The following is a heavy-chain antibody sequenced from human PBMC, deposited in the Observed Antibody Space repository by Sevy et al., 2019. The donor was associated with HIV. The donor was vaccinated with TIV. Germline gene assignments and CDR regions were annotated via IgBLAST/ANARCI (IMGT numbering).Heavy chain of an antibody. CDR1: GYTFTDYY. Sequence: ASVKVSCKASGYTFTDYYMHWVRQAPGQGLEWMGRINPNSDDTNFLQKFQGRVTMTRDTSISTAYMELSRLTSDDTAVYYCARDPVAPNPAGMDVWGQGTTVTVSS. CDR2: INPNSDDT. J-gene: IGHJ6*02. CDR3: ARDPVAPNPAGMDV. V-gene: IGHV1-2*06. D-gene: IGHD5-12*01.